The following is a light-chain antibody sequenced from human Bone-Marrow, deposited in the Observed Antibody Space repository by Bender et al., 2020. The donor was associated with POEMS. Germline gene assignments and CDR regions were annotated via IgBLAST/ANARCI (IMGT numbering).Light chain of an antibody. CDR2: EVN. V-gene: IGLV2-23*02. J-gene: IGLJ3*02. CDR3: CSYADAGGPWV. Sequence: QSALTQPASVSGSPGQSVTITCTGTSSDVGNYNIVSWDQQFPDKAPKLILYEVNKRPSGVSHQFSGSKSGNTASLTISGLQAEDEADYHCCSYADAGGPWVFGGGTKLTVL. CDR1: SSDVGNYNI.